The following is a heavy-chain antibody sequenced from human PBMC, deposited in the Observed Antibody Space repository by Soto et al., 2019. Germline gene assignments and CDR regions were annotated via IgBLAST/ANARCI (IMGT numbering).Heavy chain of an antibody. CDR1: GFTFSSYA. J-gene: IGHJ4*02. CDR3: AKDEAMIVVVIPCLFDY. V-gene: IGHV3-23*01. D-gene: IGHD3-22*01. CDR2: ISGSGGST. Sequence: WGSLRLSCAASGFTFSSYAMSWVRQAPGKGLEWVSAISGSGGSTYYADSVKGRFTISRDNSKNTLYLQMNSLRAEDTAVYYCAKDEAMIVVVIPCLFDYWGQGTLVTVSS.